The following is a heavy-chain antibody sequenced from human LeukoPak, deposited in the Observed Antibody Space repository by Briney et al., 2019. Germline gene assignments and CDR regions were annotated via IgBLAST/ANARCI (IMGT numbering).Heavy chain of an antibody. CDR1: GFTFSNYA. Sequence: GGSLRLSFAASGFTFSNYAMSWVRQAPGKGLEWVSAFTGIGGSTYYADSVKGRFTVSRDNSKNTLYLQINSLRDEDTAVYYCAKLLDYWGQGTLVTVSS. V-gene: IGHV3-23*01. J-gene: IGHJ4*02. CDR2: FTGIGGST. CDR3: AKLLDY.